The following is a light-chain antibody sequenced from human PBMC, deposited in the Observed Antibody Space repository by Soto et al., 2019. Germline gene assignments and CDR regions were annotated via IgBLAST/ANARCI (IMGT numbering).Light chain of an antibody. Sequence: QSALTQPASVSGSPGQSITISCTGSSSDIGGYNYVSWYQHHPGKAPKLMIREVTNRPSGVSNRFSGSKSGNTASLTISGLQAEDEADYYCTSFKRSNTVVFGGGTKVTVL. J-gene: IGLJ2*01. V-gene: IGLV2-14*01. CDR3: TSFKRSNTVV. CDR2: EVT. CDR1: SSDIGGYNY.